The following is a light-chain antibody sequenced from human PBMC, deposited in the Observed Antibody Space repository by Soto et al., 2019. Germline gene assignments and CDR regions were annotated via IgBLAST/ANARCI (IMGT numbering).Light chain of an antibody. CDR1: NIGSKG. CDR2: EDS. Sequence: SYELTQPPSLSVAPGQTATITCGGNNIGSKGVHWYQQRPGQAPVLVVFEDSDRPSGIPERFTGSNSGTSASLAISGLRSEDEADYYCAAWDDNLSGWVFGGGTKLTVL. CDR3: AAWDDNLSGWV. J-gene: IGLJ3*02. V-gene: IGLV3-21*02.